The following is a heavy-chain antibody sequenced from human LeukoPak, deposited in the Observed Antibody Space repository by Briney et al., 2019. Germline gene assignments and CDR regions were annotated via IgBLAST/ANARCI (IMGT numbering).Heavy chain of an antibody. Sequence: GASLQISCKGSDSSFSSYWIGWVRQLPGKGLEWMGIIYPGDSDTRYSPSFQGQVTISSDKSITTAYLQWSSLKASDTAMYYCARRRGSSAMAFFDSWGQGTLVTVSS. CDR1: DSSFSSYW. J-gene: IGHJ4*02. D-gene: IGHD5-18*01. CDR2: IYPGDSDT. CDR3: ARRRGSSAMAFFDS. V-gene: IGHV5-51*01.